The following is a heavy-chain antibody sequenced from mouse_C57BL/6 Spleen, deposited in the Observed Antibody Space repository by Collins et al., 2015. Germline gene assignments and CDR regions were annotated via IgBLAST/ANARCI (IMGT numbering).Heavy chain of an antibody. CDR2: ISYSGST. J-gene: IGHJ1*01. V-gene: IGHV3-2*02. Sequence: DVQLQESGPGLVKPSQSLSLTCTVTGYSITSDYAWNWIRQFPGNKLEWMGYISYSGSTSYNPSLKSRISITRDTSKNQFFLQLNSVTTEDTATYYCAREYGNYDWYFDVWGAGTTVTVSS. CDR1: GYSITSDYA. CDR3: AREYGNYDWYFDV. D-gene: IGHD2-10*02.